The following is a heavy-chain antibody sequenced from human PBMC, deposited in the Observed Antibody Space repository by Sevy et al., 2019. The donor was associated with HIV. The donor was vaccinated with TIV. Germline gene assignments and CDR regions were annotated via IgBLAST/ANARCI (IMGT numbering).Heavy chain of an antibody. J-gene: IGHJ4*02. CDR3: ARQGDSDGFDY. V-gene: IGHV5-51*01. D-gene: IGHD2-21*02. Sequence: GESLKISCKGSGYNFTPYWIGWVRQMPGKGLEWMGIILPSDSDTGYSPSFQGQVTISVDKSINTAYLQWNSLEASDTAIYYCARQGDSDGFDYWGQGTLVTVSS. CDR2: ILPSDSDT. CDR1: GYNFTPYW.